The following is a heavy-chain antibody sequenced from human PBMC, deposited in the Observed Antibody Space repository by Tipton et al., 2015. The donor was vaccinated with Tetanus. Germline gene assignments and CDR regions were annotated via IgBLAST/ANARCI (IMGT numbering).Heavy chain of an antibody. CDR3: AREADCSCGSCFSWDVDN. CDR2: SWYDGTDK. CDR1: GFIFSSYG. V-gene: IGHV3-33*01. J-gene: IGHJ4*02. D-gene: IGHD2-15*01. Sequence: SLRLSCAASGFIFSSYGIHWVRQAPGKGLEWVAVSWYDGTDKYYADSVKGRFTISRDNSKNTLYLQMNSLRAEDTAVYYCAREADCSCGSCFSWDVDNWGQGTQVPVSS.